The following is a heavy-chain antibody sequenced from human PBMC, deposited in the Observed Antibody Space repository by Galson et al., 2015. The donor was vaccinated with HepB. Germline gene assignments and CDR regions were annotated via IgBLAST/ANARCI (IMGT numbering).Heavy chain of an antibody. CDR1: EFIFSDFT. J-gene: IGHJ4*02. V-gene: IGHV3-21*01. Sequence: SLRLSCAGSEFIFSDFTMNWVRQAPGKGLEWVSSISSSGYYTDSADSVKGRFTISRDNAKNSLFLQMNSLRADDTAVYYCARVLSTSWASGFDYWGQGTLVTVS. D-gene: IGHD2-2*01. CDR2: ISSSGYYT. CDR3: ARVLSTSWASGFDY.